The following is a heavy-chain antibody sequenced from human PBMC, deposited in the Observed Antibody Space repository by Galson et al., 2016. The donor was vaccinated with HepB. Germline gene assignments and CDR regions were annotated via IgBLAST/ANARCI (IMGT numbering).Heavy chain of an antibody. D-gene: IGHD2-21*01. CDR3: ARDNSPTRGDFLLWYY. J-gene: IGHJ4*02. CDR2: IRQDGNEK. CDR1: GLTFSNYW. V-gene: IGHV3-7*03. Sequence: SLRLSCAVSGLTFSNYWMSWVRQAPGKGPEWVANIRQDGNEKFYVDSVKGRFTIPSDNAKNSLYLQMNSLRAEDTAVYYCARDNSPTRGDFLLWYYWGQGTLVTVSS.